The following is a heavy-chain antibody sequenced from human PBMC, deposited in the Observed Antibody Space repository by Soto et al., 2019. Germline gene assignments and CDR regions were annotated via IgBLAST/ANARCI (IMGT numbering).Heavy chain of an antibody. Sequence: EVQLVESGGCLVQPGGSLRLSCAASGFTVSSNYMSWVRQAPGKGLEWVSVIYSGGSTYYADSVKGRFTISRHNSKNTLYIQMNSLRDEDTAVYYCTRRSSYGYSYYFDYWGQGTLVTVSS. V-gene: IGHV3-53*04. J-gene: IGHJ4*02. D-gene: IGHD5-18*01. CDR1: GFTVSSNY. CDR3: TRRSSYGYSYYFDY. CDR2: IYSGGST.